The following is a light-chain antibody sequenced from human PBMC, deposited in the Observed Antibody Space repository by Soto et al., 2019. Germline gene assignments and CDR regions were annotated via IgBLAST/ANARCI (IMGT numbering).Light chain of an antibody. CDR3: QQYVTSSPRT. Sequence: EIVLTQSRCTVSLSPGERATLSCRASHTISSSYLAWYQQKPGQAPRLLMYGISRRATGIPDRFSGSGSGTNFTLTITRLEPEDFAVYYCQQYVTSSPRTFGQGTKVDIK. V-gene: IGKV3-20*01. CDR2: GIS. J-gene: IGKJ1*01. CDR1: HTISSSY.